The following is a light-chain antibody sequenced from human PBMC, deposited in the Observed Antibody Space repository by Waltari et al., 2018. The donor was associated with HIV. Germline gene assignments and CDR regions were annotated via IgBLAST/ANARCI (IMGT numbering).Light chain of an antibody. Sequence: SYELTQPPSVSVSPGQTASITCSGEKLGDKYVCWYQHKPGQSPVLVIHQDNKRRSGFPERFSGSNSGNTATLTSSGTQAMDEADYYCQAWDSSTAGVFGGGTKLTVL. V-gene: IGLV3-1*01. CDR1: KLGDKY. CDR2: QDN. CDR3: QAWDSSTAGV. J-gene: IGLJ3*02.